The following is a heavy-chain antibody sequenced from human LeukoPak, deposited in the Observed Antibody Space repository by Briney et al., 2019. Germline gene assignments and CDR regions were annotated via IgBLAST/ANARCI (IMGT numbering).Heavy chain of an antibody. CDR1: GGSISSYY. CDR3: ARHQGRIQLFDY. Sequence: SETLSLTCTVSGGSISSYYWSWIRQPPGKGLEWIGYIYYSGSTNYNPSLKSRVTISVDTSKNQFSLKLSSVTAADTAVYYCARHQGRIQLFDYWGQGTLVTVSS. J-gene: IGHJ4*02. CDR2: IYYSGST. D-gene: IGHD5-18*01. V-gene: IGHV4-59*08.